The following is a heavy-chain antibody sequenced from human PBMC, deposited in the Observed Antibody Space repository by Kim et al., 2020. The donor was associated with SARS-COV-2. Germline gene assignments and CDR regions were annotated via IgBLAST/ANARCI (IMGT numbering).Heavy chain of an antibody. V-gene: IGHV4-59*13. Sequence: SETLSLTCTVSGGSISSYYWSWIRQPPGKGLEWIGYIYYSGSTNYNPSLKSRVTISVDTSKNQFSLKLSSVTAADTAVYYCARGALEIFGVVGWIDPWGQGTLVTVSS. D-gene: IGHD3-3*01. J-gene: IGHJ5*02. CDR1: GGSISSYY. CDR3: ARGALEIFGVVGWIDP. CDR2: IYYSGST.